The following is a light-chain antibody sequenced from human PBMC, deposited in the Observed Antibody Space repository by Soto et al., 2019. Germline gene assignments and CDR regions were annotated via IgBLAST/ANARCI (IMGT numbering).Light chain of an antibody. CDR2: AIS. Sequence: AIQMTQSPSSLSASVGDRVTITCRASPAIRNDLGWYQQKPGQAPKLLIYAISTLHSGVPSRFSGSRSGTDFTLTSSSLQPEDFATYYCLQENNYPWTFGQGTRGEIK. V-gene: IGKV1-6*01. CDR1: PAIRND. J-gene: IGKJ1*01. CDR3: LQENNYPWT.